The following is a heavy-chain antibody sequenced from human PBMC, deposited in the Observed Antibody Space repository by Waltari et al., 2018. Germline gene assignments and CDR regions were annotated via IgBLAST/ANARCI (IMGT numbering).Heavy chain of an antibody. D-gene: IGHD6-19*01. J-gene: IGHJ4*02. CDR1: GYTFTGYY. Sequence: QVQLVQSGAEVKKPGASVKVSCKASGYTFTGYYMHWVRQAPGQGLEWMGWINPNRGGTNYAQKFQGRVTMTRDTSISTAYMELSRLRSDDTAVYYCARGGAVAVRDFDYWGQGTLVTVSS. CDR3: ARGGAVAVRDFDY. V-gene: IGHV1-2*02. CDR2: INPNRGGT.